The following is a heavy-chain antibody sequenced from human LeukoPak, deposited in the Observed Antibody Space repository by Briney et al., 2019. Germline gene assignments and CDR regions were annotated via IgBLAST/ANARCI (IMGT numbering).Heavy chain of an antibody. V-gene: IGHV3-23*01. D-gene: IGHD2-2*01. CDR2: IRDSGSST. Sequence: PGGALRLSCAASGFTFSSYAMSWVRQAPGKGLEWVSAIRDSGSSTHYADSVKGRFTISRDNSKNTLYLQMNSLRAEDTAVYYCAKRCSTSCYPVEDNWGQGTLVTVSS. J-gene: IGHJ4*02. CDR3: AKRCSTSCYPVEDN. CDR1: GFTFSSYA.